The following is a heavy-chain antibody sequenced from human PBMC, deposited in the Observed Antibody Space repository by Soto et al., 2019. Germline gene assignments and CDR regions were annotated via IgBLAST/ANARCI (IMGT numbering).Heavy chain of an antibody. J-gene: IGHJ4*02. D-gene: IGHD3-22*01. CDR2: INSDGNWT. CDR3: PRHVRLYHYNNRECWGNDY. V-gene: IGHV3-74*01. Sequence: PXGSLRLSCAASGFTFSSYWMHWVRQAPGQGLVWVSHINSDGNWTTYADSVKGRFTISRDNGKNRRYLQMNSLRGEDTAVYSCPRHVRLYHYNNRECWGNDYWGKGTQVTVSS. CDR1: GFTFSSYW.